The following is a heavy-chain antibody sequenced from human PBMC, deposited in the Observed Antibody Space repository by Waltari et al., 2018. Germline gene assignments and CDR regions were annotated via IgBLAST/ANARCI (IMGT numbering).Heavy chain of an antibody. CDR3: ASPAICSGGSCYSG. Sequence: EVQLVESGGGLVKPGGSLRLSCAASGFTFSSYSMNWVRQAPGKGLEWVSSISSSSSYIYYADSVKGRFTTSRDNAKNSLYLQMNSLRAEDTAVYYCASPAICSGGSCYSGWGQGTLVTVSS. J-gene: IGHJ4*02. V-gene: IGHV3-21*01. D-gene: IGHD2-15*01. CDR1: GFTFSSYS. CDR2: ISSSSSYI.